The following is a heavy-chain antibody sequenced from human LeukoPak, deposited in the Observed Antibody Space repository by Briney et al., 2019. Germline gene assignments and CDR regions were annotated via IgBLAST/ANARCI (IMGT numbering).Heavy chain of an antibody. J-gene: IGHJ6*02. V-gene: IGHV1-69*13. CDR1: GGTFSSYA. D-gene: IGHD4-11*01. CDR2: IIPILGTA. CDR3: ARDPLQRLDYYYGMDV. Sequence: ASVKVSCKASGGTFSSYAISWVRQAPGQGLEWMGGIIPILGTANYAQKFQGRVTITADESTSTAYMELSSLRSEDTAVYYCARDPLQRLDYYYGMDVWGQGTTVTVSS.